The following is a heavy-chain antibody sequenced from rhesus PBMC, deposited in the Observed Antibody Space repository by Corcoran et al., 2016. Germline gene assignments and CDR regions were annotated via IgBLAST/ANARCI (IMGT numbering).Heavy chain of an antibody. V-gene: IGHV4-169*02. CDR1: GGSISSSY. J-gene: IGHJ4*01. CDR2: IYGSGSST. D-gene: IGHD5-30*01. CDR3: ASDPDTAGTGPFDY. Sequence: QLQLQESGPGLVKPSETLSVTCAVSGGSISSSYWSWIRQAPGKGLEWIGYIYGSGSSTNYNPSLKSRVTLSLDTSKNQLSLKLSAVTAADTAVYYCASDPDTAGTGPFDYWGQGVLVTVSS.